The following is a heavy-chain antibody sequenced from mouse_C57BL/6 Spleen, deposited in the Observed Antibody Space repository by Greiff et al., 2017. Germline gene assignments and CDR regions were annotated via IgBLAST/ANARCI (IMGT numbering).Heavy chain of an antibody. Sequence: QVQLQQSGAELVRPGASVTLSCKASGYTFTDYEMHWVKQTPVHGLEWIGAIDPETGGTAYNQKFKGKAILTADKSSSTAYMGLRSLTAEDSAVYYCTRSAAGASWGQGTLLTVSA. J-gene: IGHJ3*01. CDR1: GYTFTDYE. CDR2: IDPETGGT. CDR3: TRSAAGAS. V-gene: IGHV1-15*01. D-gene: IGHD3-1*01.